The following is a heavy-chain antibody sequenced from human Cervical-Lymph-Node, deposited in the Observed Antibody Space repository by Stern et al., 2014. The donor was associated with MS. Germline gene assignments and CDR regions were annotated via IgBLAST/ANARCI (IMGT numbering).Heavy chain of an antibody. CDR2: FDPEDGET. CDR3: AGMVRDDWYFDL. Sequence: QVQLVQSGADVNKPGGSLKLSCEGSGYTLTELSMHWVRQAPGKGLEWMGGFDPEDGETIDAQKFQGRVAMTEDTSTDTAYMELSSLRSEDAAVYYCAGMVRDDWYFDLWGRGTLVTVSS. D-gene: IGHD3-10*01. V-gene: IGHV1-24*01. J-gene: IGHJ2*01. CDR1: GYTLTELS.